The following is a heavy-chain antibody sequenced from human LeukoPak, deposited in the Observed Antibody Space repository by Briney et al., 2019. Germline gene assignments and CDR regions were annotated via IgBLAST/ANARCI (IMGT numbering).Heavy chain of an antibody. V-gene: IGHV1-46*01. Sequence: ASVKVSCKASGYSFTSYDINWVRQAPGQGLEWMGLIHPGGGDATYAQKFQGRVTMTRDMSTTTVYMELSSLTSEDTAMYYCAREVGATDIWGHGALVTVST. CDR2: IHPGGGDA. J-gene: IGHJ4*01. CDR3: AREVGATDI. D-gene: IGHD1-26*01. CDR1: GYSFTSYD.